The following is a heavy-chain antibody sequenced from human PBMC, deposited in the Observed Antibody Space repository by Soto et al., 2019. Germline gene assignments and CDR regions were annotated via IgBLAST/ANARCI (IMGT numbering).Heavy chain of an antibody. CDR3: AETGRAVATTFDY. J-gene: IGHJ4*02. D-gene: IGHD5-12*01. V-gene: IGHV3-23*01. Sequence: GGSLRLSCAASGFTFSSYAISWVRQAPGKGLEWVSAISGSGGSTYYADSVKGRFTISRDNSKNTLYLQMNSLRAEDTAVYYCAETGRAVATTFDYRGPGTLVTVYS. CDR2: ISGSGGST. CDR1: GFTFSSYA.